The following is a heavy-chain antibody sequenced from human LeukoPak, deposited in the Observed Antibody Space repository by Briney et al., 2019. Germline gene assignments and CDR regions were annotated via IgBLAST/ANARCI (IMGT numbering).Heavy chain of an antibody. D-gene: IGHD1-26*01. CDR2: INPSGGST. J-gene: IGHJ4*02. V-gene: IGHV1-46*01. Sequence: RASVKVSCKASGHTFGSYYMHWVRQAPGPGLEWMGIINPSGGSTSYAPKFQGSVTMTRDMSTSTVFMELTSLTSEATAVYFCARDVGVVGATKAAFDYWGQGTLVAVSS. CDR3: ARDVGVVGATKAAFDY. CDR1: GHTFGSYY.